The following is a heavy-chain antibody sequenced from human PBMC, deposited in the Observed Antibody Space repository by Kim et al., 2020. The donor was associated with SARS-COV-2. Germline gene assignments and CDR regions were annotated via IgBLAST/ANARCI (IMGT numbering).Heavy chain of an antibody. V-gene: IGHV3-53*01. J-gene: IGHJ6*02. CDR2: IYSGGST. CDR1: GFTVSSNY. D-gene: IGHD3-22*01. Sequence: GGSLRLSCAASGFTVSSNYMSWVRQAPGKGLEWVSVIYSGGSTYYADSVKGRFTISRDNSKNTLYLQMNSLRAEDTAVYYCARETYTYYDSSGYYYYYGMDVWGQGTTVTVSS. CDR3: ARETYTYYDSSGYYYYYGMDV.